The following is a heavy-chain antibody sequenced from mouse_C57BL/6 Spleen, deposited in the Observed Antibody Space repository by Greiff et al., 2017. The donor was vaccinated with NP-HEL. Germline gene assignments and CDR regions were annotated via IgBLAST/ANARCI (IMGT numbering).Heavy chain of an antibody. Sequence: QVQLQQPGAELVMPGASVKLSCKASGYTFTSYWMHWVKQRPGQGLEWIGEIDPSDSYTNYNQKFKGKSTLTVDKSSSTAYMQLSSLTSEDSAVYYCARSGTTVAYDFDYWGQGTTLTVSS. CDR3: ARSGTTVAYDFDY. CDR1: GYTFTSYW. J-gene: IGHJ2*01. CDR2: IDPSDSYT. D-gene: IGHD1-1*01. V-gene: IGHV1-69*01.